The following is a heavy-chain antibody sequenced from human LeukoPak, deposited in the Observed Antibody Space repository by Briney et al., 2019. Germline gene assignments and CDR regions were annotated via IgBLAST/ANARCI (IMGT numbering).Heavy chain of an antibody. V-gene: IGHV3-9*01. CDR1: GFSFEDYG. J-gene: IGHJ6*02. D-gene: IGHD2-8*01. CDR3: AKHLRATNTYLFYGLDV. Sequence: PGGSLRPSCEVSGFSFEDYGMHWVRQPPGKGLEWVSSINDNGDKTDYADSVKGRFTVSRDNAKKSLYLQMNSLRPEDTALYYCAKHLRATNTYLFYGLDVWGPGTTVTVSS. CDR2: INDNGDKT.